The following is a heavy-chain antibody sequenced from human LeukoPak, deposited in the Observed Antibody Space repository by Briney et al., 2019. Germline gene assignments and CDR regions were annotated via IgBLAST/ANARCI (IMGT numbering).Heavy chain of an antibody. V-gene: IGHV3-11*01. D-gene: IGHD7-27*01. J-gene: IGHJ6*03. CDR2: ISSSGSTI. CDR1: GFTFSDYY. CDR3: AKNWVYYYYYMDV. Sequence: AGGSLRLSCAAYGFTFSDYYMSWIRQAPGKGLEWVSYISSSGSTIYYADSVKGRFTISRDNAKNSLYLQMNSLRAEDTAVYYCAKNWVYYYYYMDVWGKGTTVTVSS.